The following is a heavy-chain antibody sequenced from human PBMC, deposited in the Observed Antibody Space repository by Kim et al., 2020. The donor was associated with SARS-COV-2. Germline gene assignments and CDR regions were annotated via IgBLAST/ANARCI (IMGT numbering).Heavy chain of an antibody. J-gene: IGHJ4*02. D-gene: IGHD3-16*02. Sequence: YNPSLKSRVTMSVDTSKNQFSLKLSSVTAADTAVYYCARDGGPLSDYFDYWGQGTLVTVSS. CDR3: ARDGGPLSDYFDY. V-gene: IGHV4-4*07.